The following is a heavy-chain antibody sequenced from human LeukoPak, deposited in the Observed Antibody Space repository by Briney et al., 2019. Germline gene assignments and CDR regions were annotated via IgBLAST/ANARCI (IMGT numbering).Heavy chain of an antibody. CDR3: VRDWDHFDFDS. CDR2: IKGGGSHT. V-gene: IGHV3-74*01. D-gene: IGHD3-9*01. J-gene: IGHJ5*01. Sequence: GSLRLSCAASGFTFSNYWMHWVRQAPGKGLVWVSRIKGGGSHTIYADSVKGRFTISRDNAKNTLYLQMKSLRAEDTAVYYCVRDWDHFDFDSWGLGTLVTVSS. CDR1: GFTFSNYW.